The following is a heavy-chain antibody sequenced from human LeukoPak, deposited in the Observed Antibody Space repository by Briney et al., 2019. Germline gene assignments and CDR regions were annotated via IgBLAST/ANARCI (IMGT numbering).Heavy chain of an antibody. Sequence: PGGSLRLSCAASGFTFSSYAMHWVRQAPGKGLEWVAVISYDGSNKYYADSVKGRFTISRDNSKNTLYLQMNSLRAEDTAVYYCAREPQRWLQLFAFDIWGQGTMVTVSS. CDR2: ISYDGSNK. J-gene: IGHJ3*02. CDR3: AREPQRWLQLFAFDI. V-gene: IGHV3-30*04. CDR1: GFTFSSYA. D-gene: IGHD5-24*01.